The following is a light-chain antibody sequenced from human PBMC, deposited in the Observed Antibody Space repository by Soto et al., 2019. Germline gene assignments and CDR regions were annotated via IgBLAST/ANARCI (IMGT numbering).Light chain of an antibody. CDR3: QKLDTYPLT. CDR1: QGISNS. CDR2: DAS. J-gene: IGKJ5*01. Sequence: DVKFTQSPSFLSALVGDRVTITCRASQGISNSLAWYQQKPGEAPKLLIYDASTLQSGVPPRFSGSGSGTEFTLTISSLQPEDFASYYCQKLDTYPLTFGQGALLEI. V-gene: IGKV1-9*01.